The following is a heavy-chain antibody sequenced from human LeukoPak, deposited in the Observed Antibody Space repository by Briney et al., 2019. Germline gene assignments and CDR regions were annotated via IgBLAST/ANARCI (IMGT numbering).Heavy chain of an antibody. D-gene: IGHD1-20*01. J-gene: IGHJ4*02. CDR3: ATITGTRFDY. Sequence: ASVKVSCKASGYTFTNYGINWVRQAPGQGLEWMGWINPNSGGTSYAQKFQGRVTMTGDTSISTAYMELSSLRSDDTALYYCATITGTRFDYWGQGTLVTVSS. CDR2: INPNSGGT. V-gene: IGHV1-2*02. CDR1: GYTFTNYG.